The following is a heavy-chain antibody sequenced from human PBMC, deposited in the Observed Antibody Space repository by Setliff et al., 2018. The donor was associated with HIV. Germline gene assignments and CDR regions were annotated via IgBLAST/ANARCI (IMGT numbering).Heavy chain of an antibody. CDR1: GDSIGDYY. V-gene: IGHV4-4*07. J-gene: IGHJ2*01. CDR3: ARDWVTRSNYYGSGSPWYFDF. CDR2: VYASAYS. Sequence: SETLSLTCTVSGDSIGDYYWNWIRQPAGKGLEWIGRVYASAYSNYNPSLKSRVTMTVDTSQNQFSLKLRSVNAADTAVYYCARDWVTRSNYYGSGSPWYFDFWGRGILVTVSS. D-gene: IGHD3-10*01.